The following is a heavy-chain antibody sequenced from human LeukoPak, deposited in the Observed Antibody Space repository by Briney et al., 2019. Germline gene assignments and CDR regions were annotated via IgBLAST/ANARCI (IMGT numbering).Heavy chain of an antibody. Sequence: GGSLRLSCAASGFTFSSYSMNLVRQAPGKGLEWVSSISSSSSYIYYADSVKGRFTISRDNAKNSLYLQMNSLRAEDTAVYYCARQNDFWSGYYEDYWGQGTLVTVSS. J-gene: IGHJ4*02. CDR1: GFTFSSYS. CDR2: ISSSSSYI. V-gene: IGHV3-21*01. D-gene: IGHD3-3*01. CDR3: ARQNDFWSGYYEDY.